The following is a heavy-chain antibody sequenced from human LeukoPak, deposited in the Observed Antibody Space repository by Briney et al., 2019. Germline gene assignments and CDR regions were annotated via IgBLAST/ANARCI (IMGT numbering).Heavy chain of an antibody. V-gene: IGHV3-21*04. CDR2: ISSSSSYI. CDR3: AQLIETAATGN. J-gene: IGHJ4*02. D-gene: IGHD6-13*01. Sequence: PGGSLRLSCAASGFTFSHYSMNWVRQAPGKGLEWVSSISSSSSYIYYADSVKGRFTISRDNAKNSLYLQMNSLRAEDTAIYYCAQLIETAATGNWGQGTLVTVSS. CDR1: GFTFSHYS.